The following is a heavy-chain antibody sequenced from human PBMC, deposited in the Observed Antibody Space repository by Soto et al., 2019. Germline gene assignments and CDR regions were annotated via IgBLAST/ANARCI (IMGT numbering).Heavy chain of an antibody. CDR3: ARSVFP. Sequence: QVQLQESGPGLVKPSQTLSLTCTVSGGSISSGGYYWIWLRQHPGKGLEWIGYIYSSGSTYYNPSLKSRVTRSGDTSKNKFSLKLTAGTAADTAVYYCARSVFPWGKGPLVTVSS. CDR1: GGSISSGGYY. J-gene: IGHJ5*02. V-gene: IGHV4-31*03. CDR2: IYSSGST.